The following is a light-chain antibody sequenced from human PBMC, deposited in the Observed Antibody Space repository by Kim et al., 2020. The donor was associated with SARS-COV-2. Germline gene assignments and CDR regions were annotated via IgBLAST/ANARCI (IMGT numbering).Light chain of an antibody. CDR1: QSLATA. Sequence: PGERATLSCRASQSLATALAWYQQKPHQPPRLLIYDASNRATGIPARFSGSGSGTDFTLTISSLEPEDFAVYYCQQRRIWPPITFGQGTRLEIK. CDR2: DAS. V-gene: IGKV3-11*01. J-gene: IGKJ5*01. CDR3: QQRRIWPPIT.